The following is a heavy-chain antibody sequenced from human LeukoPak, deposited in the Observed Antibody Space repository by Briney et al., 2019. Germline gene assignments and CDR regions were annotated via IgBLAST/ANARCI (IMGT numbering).Heavy chain of an antibody. CDR2: IYSGGET. CDR1: GFTVSNNF. CDR3: AKGCGGNCYSSFDY. V-gene: IGHV3-53*01. D-gene: IGHD2-21*02. J-gene: IGHJ4*02. Sequence: PGGSLRLSCAASGFTVSNNFMRWVRQAPGKGLEWVSLIYSGGETRYADSVKGRFTISRDNSKNTLYLQMNSLRAEDTAVYYCAKGCGGNCYSSFDYWGQGTLVTVSS.